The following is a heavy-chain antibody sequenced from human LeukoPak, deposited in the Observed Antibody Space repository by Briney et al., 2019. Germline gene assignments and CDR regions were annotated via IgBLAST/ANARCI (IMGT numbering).Heavy chain of an antibody. CDR2: ISSSDTTI. D-gene: IGHD5-24*01. J-gene: IGHJ6*02. CDR1: GFTFSSYE. CDR3: ARSRRDNYYYYYGMDV. Sequence: PGGSLRLSCAASGFTFSSYEMTWVRQAPGKGLKWVPNISSSDTTIHYADSVKGRFTISRDNARNSLYLQMNSLRAEDTAVYYCARSRRDNYYYYYGMDVWGQGTTVTVSS. V-gene: IGHV3-48*03.